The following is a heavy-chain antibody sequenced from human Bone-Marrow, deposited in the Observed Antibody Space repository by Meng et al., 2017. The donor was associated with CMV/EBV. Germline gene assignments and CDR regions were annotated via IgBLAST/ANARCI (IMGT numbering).Heavy chain of an antibody. CDR1: FTFSSYD. Sequence: FTFSSYDMHWVRQAPGEGLEYVSAISSNGGSTYYADSVKGRFTISRDNSKNTLYLQMGSLRAEDMAVYYCARAETYSSSFWDPCFDYWGQGTLVTVSS. CDR3: ARAETYSSSFWDPCFDY. V-gene: IGHV3-64*02. D-gene: IGHD6-6*01. J-gene: IGHJ4*02. CDR2: ISSNGGST.